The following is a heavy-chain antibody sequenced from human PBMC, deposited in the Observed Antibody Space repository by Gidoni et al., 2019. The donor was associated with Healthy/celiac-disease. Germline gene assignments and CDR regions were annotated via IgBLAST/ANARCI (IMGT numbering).Heavy chain of an antibody. Sequence: QVQLQESGPGLVKPSETLSLTCNVSGGSISSYYWSWIRHPPGKGLEWIGYIYYSGSTNYNPSLKSRVTISVDTSKNQFSLKLSSVTAADTAVYYCARESDSSGYYSRYFDYWGQGTLVTVSS. CDR2: IYYSGST. J-gene: IGHJ4*02. D-gene: IGHD3-22*01. CDR3: ARESDSSGYYSRYFDY. CDR1: GGSISSYY. V-gene: IGHV4-59*01.